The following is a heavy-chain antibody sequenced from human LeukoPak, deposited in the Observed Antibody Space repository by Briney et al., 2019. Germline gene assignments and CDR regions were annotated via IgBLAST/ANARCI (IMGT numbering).Heavy chain of an antibody. D-gene: IGHD4-23*01. J-gene: IGHJ3*02. V-gene: IGHV3-21*01. CDR3: VASVVRDFDI. Sequence: GGSLRLSCAASGFTFSRYSMNWVRQAPGKGLEWVSSISSSSDYISYADSVKGRFTTSRDNAKNPLYLQMNSLRAEDTAVYYCVASVVRDFDIWGQGTMVTVSS. CDR1: GFTFSRYS. CDR2: ISSSSDYI.